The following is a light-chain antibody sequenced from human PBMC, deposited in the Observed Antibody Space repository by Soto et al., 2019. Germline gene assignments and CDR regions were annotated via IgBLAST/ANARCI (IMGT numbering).Light chain of an antibody. Sequence: EIVLTQSPATLSLSPGERATLSCGASKSVSTNYLAWYQQKPGLAPRLLIYDASSRATGISDRFSGSGSGTDFTLTISRLEPEDFAVYYCQQYGSSPSFGGGTKVEIK. CDR1: KSVSTNY. V-gene: IGKV3D-20*01. J-gene: IGKJ4*01. CDR2: DAS. CDR3: QQYGSSPS.